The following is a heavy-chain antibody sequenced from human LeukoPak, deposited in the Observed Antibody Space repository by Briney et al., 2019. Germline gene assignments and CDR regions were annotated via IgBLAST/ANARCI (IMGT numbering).Heavy chain of an antibody. CDR2: ISGSGGST. CDR3: ARSIAVAGSVCDY. CDR1: GFTFSSYA. J-gene: IGHJ4*02. V-gene: IGHV3-23*01. Sequence: GGSLRLSCAASGFTFSSYAMSWVRQAPGKGLEWVSAISGSGGSTYYADSVKGRFTISRDNSKNTLYLQMNSLRAEHTAVYYCARSIAVAGSVCDYWGQGALVTVSS. D-gene: IGHD6-19*01.